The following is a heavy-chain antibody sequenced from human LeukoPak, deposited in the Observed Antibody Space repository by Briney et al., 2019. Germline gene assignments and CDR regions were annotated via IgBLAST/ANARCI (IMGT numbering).Heavy chain of an antibody. V-gene: IGHV1-24*01. D-gene: IGHD2-8*01. CDR1: GYTLTELS. CDR2: FDPEDGET. Sequence: ASVKVSCKVSGYTLTELSMHWVRQAPGKGLEWMGGFDPEDGETIYAQKFQGRVTMTEDTSTDTAYMELNSLRSEDTAVYYCATGGHCTNGVCYTYYFDYWGQGTLVTVSS. CDR3: ATGGHCTNGVCYTYYFDY. J-gene: IGHJ4*02.